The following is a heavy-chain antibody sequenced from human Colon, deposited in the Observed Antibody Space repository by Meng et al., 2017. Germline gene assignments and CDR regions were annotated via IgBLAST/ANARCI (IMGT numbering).Heavy chain of an antibody. V-gene: IGHV3-21*01. CDR3: ARDGGLGGFDS. CDR2: ISSSGRYI. Sequence: GGSLRLSCAASGFTFSSDFMNWVRQAPGKGLEWVSSISSSGRYIYYADSVKGRFTISRDNANNSLYLQMNSLRAEDPAVYYCARDGGLGGFDSWGQGTLVTVSS. CDR1: GFTFSSDF. J-gene: IGHJ4*02. D-gene: IGHD3-16*01.